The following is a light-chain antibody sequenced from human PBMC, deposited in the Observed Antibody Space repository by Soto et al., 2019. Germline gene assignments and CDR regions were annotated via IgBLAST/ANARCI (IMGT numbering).Light chain of an antibody. J-gene: IGLJ2*01. CDR1: SSDVGGYNY. V-gene: IGLV2-14*01. Sequence: QSALTQPASVSGSPGQSITISCTGTSSDVGGYNYVSWYQQHPGKAPKLMIYDVSNRPSGVSNRFSGSKSGNTASLTISGLQATDEADYYSSSYTSSSTYVVFGGGTKLTVL. CDR3: SSYTSSSTYVV. CDR2: DVS.